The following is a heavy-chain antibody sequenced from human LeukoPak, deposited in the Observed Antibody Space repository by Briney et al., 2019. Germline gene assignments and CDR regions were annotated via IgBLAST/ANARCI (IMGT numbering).Heavy chain of an antibody. V-gene: IGHV4-39*07. CDR1: GGSISSSSYY. CDR2: IYYSGST. Sequence: PSETLSLTCTVSGGSISSSSYYWGWIRQPPGKGLEWIGSIYYSGSTNYNPSLKSRVTISVDTSKNQFSLKLSSVTAADTAVYYCARDPSSSSTTDFWGQGTLVTVSS. D-gene: IGHD1-1*01. J-gene: IGHJ4*02. CDR3: ARDPSSSSTTDF.